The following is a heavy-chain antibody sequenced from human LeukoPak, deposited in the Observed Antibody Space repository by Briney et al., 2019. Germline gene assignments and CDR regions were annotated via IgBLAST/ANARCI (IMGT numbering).Heavy chain of an antibody. V-gene: IGHV4-34*01. Sequence: SETLSLTCAVYGGSFSGYYWSWIRQPPGKGLEWIGEINHSGSTNYNPSLKSRVTISVDTSKNQFSLKLSSVTAADTAVYYCARGGYSYGRHNLYFQHWGQGTLVTVSS. CDR2: INHSGST. CDR3: ARGGYSYGRHNLYFQH. J-gene: IGHJ1*01. D-gene: IGHD5-18*01. CDR1: GGSFSGYY.